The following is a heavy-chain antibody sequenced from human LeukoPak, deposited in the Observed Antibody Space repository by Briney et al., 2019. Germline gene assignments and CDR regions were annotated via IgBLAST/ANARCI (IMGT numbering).Heavy chain of an antibody. CDR2: INHSGST. J-gene: IGHJ4*02. CDR3: ARVKIEGDFWSGYYYITFDY. V-gene: IGHV4-34*01. D-gene: IGHD3-3*01. CDR1: GXSFSGYY. Sequence: KPSETLSLTCAVYGXSFSGYYGSWIRQPPGKGLEWIGEINHSGSTNYNPSLKSRVTISVDTSKNQFSLKLSSVTAADTAVYYCARVKIEGDFWSGYYYITFDYWGQGTLVTVSS.